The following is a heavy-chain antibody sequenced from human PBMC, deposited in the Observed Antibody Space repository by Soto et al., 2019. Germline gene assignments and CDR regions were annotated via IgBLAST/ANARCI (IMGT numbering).Heavy chain of an antibody. J-gene: IGHJ4*02. CDR1: GDSVSTNSAT. D-gene: IGHD5-12*01. CDR3: ARIHGPSGNYDLDY. CDR2: TYYRSKWYN. V-gene: IGHV6-1*01. Sequence: SQTLSLTCAISGDSVSTNSATWDWIRQSPSRGLEWLGRTYYRSKWYNDYAVSVKGRITINPDTSNNQLSLQLDSVTPDDTAVYYCARIHGPSGNYDLDYWGQGTLVTVSS.